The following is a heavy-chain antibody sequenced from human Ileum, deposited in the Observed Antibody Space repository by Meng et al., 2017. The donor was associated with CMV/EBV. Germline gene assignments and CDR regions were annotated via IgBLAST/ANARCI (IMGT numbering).Heavy chain of an antibody. Sequence: GGSLRLSCAASGFSFSNYWMHWVRQVPGREPVWVSYVDNDGTTTTYADSVRGRFTVSRDNAEATVYLQMNSLRVEDTAVDYCAGGDGGIDIWGQGTMVTVSS. CDR1: GFSFSNYW. CDR3: AGGDGGIDI. D-gene: IGHD3-10*01. J-gene: IGHJ3*02. CDR2: VDNDGTTT. V-gene: IGHV3-74*01.